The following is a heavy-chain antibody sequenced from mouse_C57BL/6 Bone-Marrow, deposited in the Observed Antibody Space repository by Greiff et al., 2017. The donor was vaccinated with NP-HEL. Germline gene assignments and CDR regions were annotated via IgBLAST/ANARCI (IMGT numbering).Heavy chain of an antibody. Sequence: DVHLVESGGDLVKPGGSLKLSCAASGFTFSSYGMSWVRQTPDKRLEWVATISSGGSYTYYPDSVKGRFTISRDNAKNTLYLQMSSLKSEDTAMYYCARHDLLGAMDYWGQGTSVTVSS. D-gene: IGHD2-1*01. J-gene: IGHJ4*01. V-gene: IGHV5-6*01. CDR3: ARHDLLGAMDY. CDR1: GFTFSSYG. CDR2: ISSGGSYT.